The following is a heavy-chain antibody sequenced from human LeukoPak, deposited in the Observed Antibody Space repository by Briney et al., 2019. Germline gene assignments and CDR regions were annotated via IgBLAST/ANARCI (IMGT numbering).Heavy chain of an antibody. CDR1: GGSISSYY. CDR3: ARAPDCSGGSCYLDY. J-gene: IGHJ4*02. D-gene: IGHD2-15*01. V-gene: IGHV4-59*01. Sequence: SENLSLTCTVSGGSISSYYWSWIRLPPGKGLEWIGYIYYSGSTNYNPSLKSRVTISVDTSKNQFSLKLSSVTAADTAVYYCARAPDCSGGSCYLDYWGQGTLVTVS. CDR2: IYYSGST.